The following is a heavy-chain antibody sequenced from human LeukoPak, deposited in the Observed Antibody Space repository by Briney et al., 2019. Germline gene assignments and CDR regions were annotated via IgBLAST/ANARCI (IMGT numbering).Heavy chain of an antibody. CDR3: AKDVIYYYDSSGYPDY. J-gene: IGHJ4*02. D-gene: IGHD3-22*01. Sequence: GGSLRLSCAASGFTFSSYAMSWVRQALGKGLEWVSAISGSGGSTYYADSVKGRFTISRDNSKNTLYLQMNSLRAEDTAVYYCAKDVIYYYDSSGYPDYWGQGTLVTVSS. V-gene: IGHV3-23*01. CDR2: ISGSGGST. CDR1: GFTFSSYA.